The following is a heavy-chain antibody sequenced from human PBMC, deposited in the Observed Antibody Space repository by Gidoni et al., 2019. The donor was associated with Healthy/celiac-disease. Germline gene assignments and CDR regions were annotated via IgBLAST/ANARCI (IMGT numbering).Heavy chain of an antibody. CDR1: GYTFTSYA. J-gene: IGHJ3*02. Sequence: QVQLVQSGAEVKKPGASVKVSCKASGYTFTSYAMHWVRQAPGQRLEWMGWINAGNGNTKYSQKFQGRVTITRDTSASTAYMELSSLRSEDTAVYYCARPSSGYYQEVDAFDIWGQGTMVTVSS. D-gene: IGHD3-22*01. V-gene: IGHV1-3*01. CDR3: ARPSSGYYQEVDAFDI. CDR2: INAGNGNT.